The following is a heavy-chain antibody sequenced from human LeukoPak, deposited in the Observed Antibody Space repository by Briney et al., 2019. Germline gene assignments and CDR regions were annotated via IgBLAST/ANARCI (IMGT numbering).Heavy chain of an antibody. J-gene: IGHJ3*02. D-gene: IGHD3-22*01. V-gene: IGHV1-18*01. CDR2: ISAYNGNT. CDR3: ARWGYYDSSGYPDAFDI. Sequence: ASVKVSCKASGYTFTSYGISWVRQAPGQGLEWMGWISAYNGNTNYAQKLQGRVTMTTDTSTSTAYTELRSLRSDDTAVYYCARWGYYDSSGYPDAFDIWGQGTMVTVSS. CDR1: GYTFTSYG.